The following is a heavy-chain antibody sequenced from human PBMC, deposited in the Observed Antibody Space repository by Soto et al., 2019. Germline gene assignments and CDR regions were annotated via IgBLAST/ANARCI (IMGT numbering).Heavy chain of an antibody. Sequence: QVQLVQSGAEVKKPGASVKVSCKASGYTFTSYGISWVRQAPGQGLEWMGWISAYNGNTNYAQKLQGRVTMTTDTSTSTAYMELRSLRADDTAVYYCARDRGPYCTNGVCYTAGYYYYYMDVWGKGTTVTVSS. CDR1: GYTFTSYG. V-gene: IGHV1-18*01. CDR3: ARDRGPYCTNGVCYTAGYYYYYMDV. CDR2: ISAYNGNT. D-gene: IGHD2-8*01. J-gene: IGHJ6*03.